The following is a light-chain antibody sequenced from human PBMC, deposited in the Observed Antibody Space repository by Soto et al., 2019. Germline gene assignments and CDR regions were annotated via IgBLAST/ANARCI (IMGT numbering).Light chain of an antibody. V-gene: IGKV3-11*01. J-gene: IGKJ1*01. CDR2: DAS. CDR3: QQRSNWLRT. CDR1: QSVSSY. Sequence: EIVLTQSTATLSLSPGERATLSCRASQSVSSYLAWYQQKPGQAPRLLIYDASNRATGIPARFSGSGSGTDFTLTISSLEPEDFAVYYCQQRSNWLRTFVQGTKV.